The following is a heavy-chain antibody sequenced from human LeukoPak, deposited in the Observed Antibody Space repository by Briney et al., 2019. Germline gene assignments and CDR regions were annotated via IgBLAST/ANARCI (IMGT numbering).Heavy chain of an antibody. J-gene: IGHJ4*02. CDR3: AKSGSGSYYKA. Sequence: ASVKVSCKASGYTFTGYYMHWVRQAPGQGLEWMGWINPNSGNTGYAQKFQGRVTMTRNTSISTAYMELSSLRSEDTAVYYCAKSGSGSYYKAWGQGTLVTVSS. D-gene: IGHD3-10*01. CDR2: INPNSGNT. V-gene: IGHV1-8*02. CDR1: GYTFTGYY.